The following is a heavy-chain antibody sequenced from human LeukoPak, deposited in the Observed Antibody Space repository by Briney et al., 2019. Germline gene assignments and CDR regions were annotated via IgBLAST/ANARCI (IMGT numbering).Heavy chain of an antibody. CDR1: GFTFSSFS. J-gene: IGHJ4*02. D-gene: IGHD3-22*01. CDR2: ISSGGDYK. V-gene: IGHV3-21*01. CDR3: ARDRGGYYDSSGYYSRHGEYHDY. Sequence: GGSLRLSCAASGFTFSSFSMNWVRQAPGKGLEWVSSISSGGDYKHYADSVKGRLTISRDNAKNSLYLQMNSLRAEDTAVYYCARDRGGYYDSSGYYSRHGEYHDYWGQGTLVTVSS.